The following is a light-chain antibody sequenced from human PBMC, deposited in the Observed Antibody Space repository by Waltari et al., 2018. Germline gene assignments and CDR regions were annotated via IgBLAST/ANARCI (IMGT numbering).Light chain of an antibody. Sequence: QSALTQPPSASGSPGQSVTISCSGTSSDVGGYNHVSWHQQHPGKAPKLMIFEVSKRPSGVPDRFSGSKSGNTASLTISWVQTEDEADYYCSSFAGGGNPVLFGGGTKLTVL. CDR1: SSDVGGYNH. CDR3: SSFAGGGNPVL. J-gene: IGLJ2*01. CDR2: EVS. V-gene: IGLV2-8*01.